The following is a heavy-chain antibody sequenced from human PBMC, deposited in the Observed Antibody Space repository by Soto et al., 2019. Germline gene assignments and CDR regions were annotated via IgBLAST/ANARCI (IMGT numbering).Heavy chain of an antibody. CDR2: INPKSGGT. J-gene: IGHJ6*02. D-gene: IGHD2-8*01. V-gene: IGHV1-2*04. CDR1: GYSFTDYH. CDR3: ARGDSTDCSNGVCSFFYNHDMDV. Sequence: ASVKVSCKASGYSFTDYHIHWVRQAPGQGLEWLGRINPKSGGTSTAQKFQGWVTMTTDTSISTASMELTRLTSDDTAIYYCARGDSTDCSNGVCSFFYNHDMDVWGQGTTVTGSS.